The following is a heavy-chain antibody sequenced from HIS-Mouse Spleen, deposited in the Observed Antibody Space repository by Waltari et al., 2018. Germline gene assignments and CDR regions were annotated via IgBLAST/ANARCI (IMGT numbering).Heavy chain of an antibody. V-gene: IGHV4-39*07. CDR2: IYYSGST. Sequence: QLQLQESGPGLGKPSETLSLTCTVSGGSISSSSYYWGWFRPPPGKGLEWIWSIYYSGSTYYNPSLKSRVTISVDTSKNQFSLKLSSVTAADTAVYYCAREIPYSSSWYDWYFDLWGRGTLVTVSS. CDR1: GGSISSSSYY. J-gene: IGHJ2*01. CDR3: AREIPYSSSWYDWYFDL. D-gene: IGHD6-13*01.